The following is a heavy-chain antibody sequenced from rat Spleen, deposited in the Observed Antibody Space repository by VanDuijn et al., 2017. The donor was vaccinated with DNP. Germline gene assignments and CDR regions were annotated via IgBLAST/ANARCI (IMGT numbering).Heavy chain of an antibody. CDR1: GFTFNNYW. CDR2: ITGRGGGI. V-gene: IGHV5-31*01. J-gene: IGHJ1*01. Sequence: EVQLVESGGDLVQPGRSLKVSCVASGFTFNNYWMAWIRQVPGKGLEWVASITGRGGGIYYPDSVKGRFTISRDNAKNTLSLQMNSLRSEDTATYYGARGRTTVDYWFFDFWGPGTMVTVSS. D-gene: IGHD1-1*01. CDR3: ARGRTTVDYWFFDF.